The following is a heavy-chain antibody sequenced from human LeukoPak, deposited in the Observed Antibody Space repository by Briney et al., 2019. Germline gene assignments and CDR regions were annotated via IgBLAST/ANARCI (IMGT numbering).Heavy chain of an antibody. CDR1: GFTFSSYS. Sequence: PGGSLRLSCAASGFTFSSYSMNWVRQAPGKGLEWVSSISSSSSYIYYADSVKGRFTISRDNSKNTLYLQMNSLRAEDTAVYYCAKELKWELLGASDYWGQGTLVTVSS. V-gene: IGHV3-21*04. CDR3: AKELKWELLGASDY. D-gene: IGHD1-26*01. CDR2: ISSSSSYI. J-gene: IGHJ4*02.